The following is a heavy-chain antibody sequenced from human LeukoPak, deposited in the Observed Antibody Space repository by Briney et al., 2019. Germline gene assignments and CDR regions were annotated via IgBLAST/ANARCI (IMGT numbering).Heavy chain of an antibody. J-gene: IGHJ4*02. D-gene: IGHD3-3*01. CDR2: INHSGST. CDR1: GGSFSGYY. Sequence: PSETLSLTCAVYGGSFSGYYWSWIRQPPGKGLEWIGEINHSGSTNYNPSLKSRVTISVDTSKNQFSLKLSSVTAADTAVYYCARYDFWSPRGCFDYWGQGTLVTVSS. CDR3: ARYDFWSPRGCFDY. V-gene: IGHV4-34*01.